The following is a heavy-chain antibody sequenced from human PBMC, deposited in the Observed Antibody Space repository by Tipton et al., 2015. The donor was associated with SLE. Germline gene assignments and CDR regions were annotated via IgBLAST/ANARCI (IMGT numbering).Heavy chain of an antibody. J-gene: IGHJ4*02. CDR3: ARESTVTTFDY. D-gene: IGHD4-17*01. V-gene: IGHV4-59*11. CDR2: IYYSGST. Sequence: TLSLTCTVSGGSISSHYWSWIRQPPGKGLEWIGYIYYSGSTNYNPSLKSRVTISVDTSKNQFSLKLSSVTAADTAVYYCARESTVTTFDYWGQGTLVTVSS. CDR1: GGSISSHY.